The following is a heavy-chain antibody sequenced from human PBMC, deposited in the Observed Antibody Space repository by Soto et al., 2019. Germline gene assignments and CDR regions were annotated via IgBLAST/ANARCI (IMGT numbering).Heavy chain of an antibody. CDR1: GGSISSSSYY. Sequence: QLQLQESGPGLVKPSETLSLTCTVSGGSISSSSYYWGWIRQPPGKGLEWIGSIYYSGSTYYNPSLKSRVTISVDTSKNQFSLKLSSVTAADTAVYYCARHLSLEYCISTSCLPPYNWFDPWGQGTLVTVSS. J-gene: IGHJ5*02. CDR2: IYYSGST. V-gene: IGHV4-39*01. CDR3: ARHLSLEYCISTSCLPPYNWFDP. D-gene: IGHD2-2*01.